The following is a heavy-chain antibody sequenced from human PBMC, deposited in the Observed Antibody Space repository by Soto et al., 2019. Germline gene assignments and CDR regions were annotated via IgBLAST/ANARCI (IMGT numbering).Heavy chain of an antibody. CDR3: ARDGAEAGTFDY. V-gene: IGHV3-30*04. CDR1: GFTFNTYA. D-gene: IGHD6-13*01. CDR2: ISYSGTNN. Sequence: GGSLRLSCAAPGFTFNTYAMQWIRQAPGKGLEWVAVISYSGTNNFYADSVQGRFTISRDNSKNTLNLQMNSLRTEDTAVYYCARDGAEAGTFDYWGQGTLVTVSS. J-gene: IGHJ4*02.